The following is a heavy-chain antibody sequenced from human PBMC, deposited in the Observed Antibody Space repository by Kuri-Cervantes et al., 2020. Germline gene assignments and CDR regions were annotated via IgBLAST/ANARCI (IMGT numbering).Heavy chain of an antibody. CDR1: GYTFTYRY. V-gene: IGHV1-45*02. CDR2: ITPFNGNT. D-gene: IGHD5-24*01. CDR3: AADSNYKNYYYYYYMDV. Sequence: SVKVSCKASGYTFTYRYLHWVRQAPGQALEWMGWITPFNGNTNYAQKFQERVTITRDMSTSTAYMELSSLRSEDTAVYYCAADSNYKNYYYYYYMDVWGKGTTVTVSS. J-gene: IGHJ6*03.